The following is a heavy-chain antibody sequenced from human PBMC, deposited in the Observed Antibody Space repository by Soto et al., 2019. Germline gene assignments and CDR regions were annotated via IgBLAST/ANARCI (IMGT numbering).Heavy chain of an antibody. CDR3: ARDRSYYDYVWGTYRYTFDI. CDR1: GYTFSSYA. D-gene: IGHD3-16*02. Sequence: ASVKVSCKASGYTFSSYAMHWVRQAPGQRLEWMGWINAGNGDTKYSQKFQGRVTITRDTSASTAYMDLSSLRSEDTAVYYCARDRSYYDYVWGTYRYTFDIWGQGTMVTVS. CDR2: INAGNGDT. V-gene: IGHV1-3*01. J-gene: IGHJ3*02.